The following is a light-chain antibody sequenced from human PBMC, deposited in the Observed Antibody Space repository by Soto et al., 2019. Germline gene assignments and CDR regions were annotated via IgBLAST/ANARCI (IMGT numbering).Light chain of an antibody. J-gene: IGKJ1*01. CDR1: QSVSID. V-gene: IGKV3-15*01. CDR3: HQYNDWPWT. CDR2: GAS. Sequence: EIVMTQSPVTLSVSPGERATLSCRASQSVSIDLAWYQRKPGQAPRLLIYGASTRATGVPVRFSGSGSGTEFTLTISTLQSEDFAVYHCHQYNDWPWTFGQGTKVDIK.